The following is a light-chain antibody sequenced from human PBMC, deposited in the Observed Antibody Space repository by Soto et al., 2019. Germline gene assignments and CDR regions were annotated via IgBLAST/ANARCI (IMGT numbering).Light chain of an antibody. CDR2: DTS. CDR3: QQRYNWPPLT. V-gene: IGKV3-11*01. CDR1: QTVDRF. J-gene: IGKJ4*01. Sequence: EIVLTQSPATLSLSPGERATLSCRASQTVDRFLAWYQQRPGQPPRLLIYDTSNRATGIPARFSGSGSGTDFTLTISSLEPEDFAVYYCQQRYNWPPLTFGGGTKVAIK.